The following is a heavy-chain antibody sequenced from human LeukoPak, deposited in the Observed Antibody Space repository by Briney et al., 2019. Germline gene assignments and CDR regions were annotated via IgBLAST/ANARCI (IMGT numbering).Heavy chain of an antibody. CDR2: IYHSGSA. J-gene: IGHJ3*01. Sequence: SETLSLTCTVSGGSISSYYWSWIRQPPGKGLEWIGYIYHSGSANYNPSLKSRVTISVDTSRNQFSLKLTSVTSADTAVYSCARLLDNDISGDPDTFDVWGQGTTVIVSS. D-gene: IGHD3-22*01. CDR3: ARLLDNDISGDPDTFDV. V-gene: IGHV4-59*01. CDR1: GGSISSYY.